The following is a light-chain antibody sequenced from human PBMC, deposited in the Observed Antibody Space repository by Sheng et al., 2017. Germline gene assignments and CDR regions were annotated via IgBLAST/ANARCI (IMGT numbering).Light chain of an antibody. CDR2: GAS. J-gene: IGKJ4*01. CDR3: QQYGTSPT. CDR1: QGVSSGY. V-gene: IGKV3-20*01. Sequence: EIVLTQSPGTLSLSPGERATLSCRASQGVSSGYLAWYQHKLGQAPRLLISGASIRAPDIPDRFSGSGAVTDFTLVISRLEPEDSAVYYCQQYGTSPTFGGGTKVEIK.